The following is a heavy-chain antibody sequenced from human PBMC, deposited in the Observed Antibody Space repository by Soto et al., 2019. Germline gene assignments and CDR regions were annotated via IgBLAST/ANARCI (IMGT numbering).Heavy chain of an antibody. CDR2: IYYSCST. CDR3: ARMIRGGGPIWPLDP. CDR1: GGSISTGGFY. Sequence: QVQLQESGPGLVKPSQSMALTCTVSGGSISTGGFYWNWIRQHPGKGLAWLGYIYYSCSTYYTPSLKSRLTISVDRSKNKFAMKVTSLTAADTAVDYGARMIRGGGPIWPLDPWGQGTLVTVSS. J-gene: IGHJ5*02. D-gene: IGHD3-10*01. V-gene: IGHV4-31*03.